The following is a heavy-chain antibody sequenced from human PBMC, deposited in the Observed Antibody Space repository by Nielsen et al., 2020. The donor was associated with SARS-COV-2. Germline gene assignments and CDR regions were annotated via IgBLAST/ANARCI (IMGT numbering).Heavy chain of an antibody. CDR1: GFTFSDYY. D-gene: IGHD5-12*01. J-gene: IGHJ4*02. CDR2: ISTSSTYI. CDR3: VVETLIVATTDY. Sequence: GESLKISCAASGFTFSDYYMSRIRQPPGKGLEWVSYISTSSTYIKYADSVKGRFTISRDNARSSLYLQMNSLRAEDTAVYYCVVETLIVATTDYWGQGTLVTVSS. V-gene: IGHV3-11*03.